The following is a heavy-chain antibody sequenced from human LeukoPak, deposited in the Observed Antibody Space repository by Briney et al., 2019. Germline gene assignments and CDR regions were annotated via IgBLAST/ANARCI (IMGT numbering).Heavy chain of an antibody. D-gene: IGHD5-12*01. CDR3: ARGPYSGYDHPDN. CDR1: GFTFSSYG. CDR2: IWYDGSNK. J-gene: IGHJ4*02. Sequence: GGSLRLSCAASGFTFSSYGTHWVRQAPGKGLEWVAVIWYDGSNKYYAVSVKGRFTISRDNSKNTLYLQMNSLRAEDTAVDYCARGPYSGYDHPDNWGQGTLVTVSS. V-gene: IGHV3-33*01.